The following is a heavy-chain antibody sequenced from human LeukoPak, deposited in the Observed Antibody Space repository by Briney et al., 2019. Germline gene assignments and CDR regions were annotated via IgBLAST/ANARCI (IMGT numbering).Heavy chain of an antibody. Sequence: PGGSLRLSCAASRFTVSSNYMSWVRQAPGKGLEWVSVIYSGGSTYYADSVKGRFTISRDNSKNTLYLQMNSLRAEDTAVYYCARAEIAVAGLDYWGQGTLVTVSS. CDR1: RFTVSSNY. J-gene: IGHJ4*02. D-gene: IGHD6-19*01. CDR3: ARAEIAVAGLDY. V-gene: IGHV3-53*01. CDR2: IYSGGST.